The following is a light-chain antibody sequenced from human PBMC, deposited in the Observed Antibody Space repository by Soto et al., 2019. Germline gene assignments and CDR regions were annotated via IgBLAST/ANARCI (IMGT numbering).Light chain of an antibody. CDR1: QTVIRNY. Sequence: EIVLTQSPDTLSLSPGERATLSSRARQTVIRNYLAWHQQKPGQTPRLLVYGASSRATGIPDRFSGSGSGTDFTLTISRLEPEDFAVYYYQQHGTSPHTFGQGTRLEIK. CDR2: GAS. V-gene: IGKV3-20*01. J-gene: IGKJ5*01. CDR3: QQHGTSPHT.